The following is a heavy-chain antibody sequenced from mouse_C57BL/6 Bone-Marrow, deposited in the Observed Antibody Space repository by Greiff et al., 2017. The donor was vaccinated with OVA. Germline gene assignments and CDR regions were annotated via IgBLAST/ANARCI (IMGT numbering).Heavy chain of an antibody. V-gene: IGHV1-82*01. J-gene: IGHJ1*03. CDR1: GYAFSSSW. CDR3: ARFGNDEYFDV. Sequence: VQLQQSGPELVKPGASVKISCKASGYAFSSSWMNWVKQRPGKGLEWIGRIYPGDGDTNYNGKVKGKATLTADKSSSTAYMQLSSLTSEDSAVYFCARFGNDEYFDVWGTGTTVTVSS. D-gene: IGHD2-2*01. CDR2: IYPGDGDT.